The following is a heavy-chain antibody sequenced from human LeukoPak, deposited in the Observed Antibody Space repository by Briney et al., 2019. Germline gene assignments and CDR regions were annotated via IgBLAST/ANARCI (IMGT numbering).Heavy chain of an antibody. Sequence: GGSLRLSCAASGFSLSSYWMTWVRQAPGKGLEWVANIKQDGSEKNYVDSVKGRFSISRDNAENSLYLQMNSLRAEDTAVYYCAKSRGSGSYNDCWGQGTLVTVSS. D-gene: IGHD3-10*01. V-gene: IGHV3-7*01. CDR1: GFSLSSYW. CDR2: IKQDGSEK. CDR3: AKSRGSGSYNDC. J-gene: IGHJ4*02.